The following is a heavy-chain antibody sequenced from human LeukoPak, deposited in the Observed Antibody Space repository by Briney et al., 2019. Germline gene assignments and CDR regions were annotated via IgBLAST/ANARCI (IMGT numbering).Heavy chain of an antibody. CDR1: GGSISGYY. D-gene: IGHD3-16*01. CDR2: IYSSGSGGST. V-gene: IGHV4-59*08. J-gene: IGHJ4*02. Sequence: PSETLPLTCTVSGGSISGYYWSWIRQPPGKGLEWIGYIYSSGSGGSTNYNPSLKSRITISLDTSDNHFSLKLTSVTAADTAVYYCAIHYYDISDSYSFDFWGQGTLVTVSS. CDR3: AIHYYDISDSYSFDF.